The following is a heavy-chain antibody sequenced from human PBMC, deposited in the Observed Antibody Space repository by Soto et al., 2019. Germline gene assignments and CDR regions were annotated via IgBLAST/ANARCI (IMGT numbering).Heavy chain of an antibody. CDR1: GFTFSTYT. CDR2: INGRGNYI. J-gene: IGHJ4*02. D-gene: IGHD1-26*01. CDR3: VREDGKVGTNSAFDY. Sequence: GGSLRLSCASSGFTFSTYTMNWVRQAPGKGLEWVSSINGRGNYIYYAESVKGRFTISRGNAKNSLYLQMDRLRAEDTALYYCVREDGKVGTNSAFDYWGLGALVTVSS. V-gene: IGHV3-21*01.